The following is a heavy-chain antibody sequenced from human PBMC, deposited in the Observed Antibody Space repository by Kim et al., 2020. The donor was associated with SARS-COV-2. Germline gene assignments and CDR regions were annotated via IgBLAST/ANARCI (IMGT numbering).Heavy chain of an antibody. V-gene: IGHV1-2*02. CDR2: INPDSGAT. CDR1: GYTFTDHY. J-gene: IGHJ5*02. CDR3: TRARAITGLDP. Sequence: ASVKVSCKASGYTFTDHYVHWVRQAPGQGLEWMGWINPDSGATYYEHKFQGRVTVTGDRSISTIHMDLSSLRSDDTAIYYCTRARAITGLDPWGQDTLVT.